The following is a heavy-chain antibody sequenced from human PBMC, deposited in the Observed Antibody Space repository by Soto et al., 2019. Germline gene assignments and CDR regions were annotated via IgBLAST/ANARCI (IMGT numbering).Heavy chain of an antibody. Sequence: QVQLVESGGGLVKPGGSLRLSCAASGFTFSDYFMTWIRQAPGKGLEWVSYISSSGTTIFYADSVQGRFTISRDNAKKSLYLEINSQRGEDTAVYYCARDCGSCYSGFDSWGQGTLVTVAS. CDR1: GFTFSDYF. CDR2: ISSSGTTI. CDR3: ARDCGSCYSGFDS. J-gene: IGHJ4*02. V-gene: IGHV3-11*01. D-gene: IGHD2-15*01.